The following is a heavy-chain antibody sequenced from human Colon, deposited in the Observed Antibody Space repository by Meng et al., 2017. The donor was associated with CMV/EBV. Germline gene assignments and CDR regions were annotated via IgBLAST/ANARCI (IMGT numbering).Heavy chain of an antibody. Sequence: YGYTFTSYAMNWVRQAPGQGLEWMGWINTNTGNPTYAQGFTGRFVFSLDTSVSTVYLQISSLKAEDTAVYYCARELDSSGWYGGEDYWGQGTLVTVSS. V-gene: IGHV7-4-1*02. J-gene: IGHJ4*02. CDR3: ARELDSSGWYGGEDY. D-gene: IGHD6-19*01. CDR2: INTNTGNP. CDR1: GYTFTSYA.